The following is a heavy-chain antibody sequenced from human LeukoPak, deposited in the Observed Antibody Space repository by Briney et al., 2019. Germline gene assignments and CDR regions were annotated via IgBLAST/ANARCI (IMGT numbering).Heavy chain of an antibody. J-gene: IGHJ6*03. CDR1: GFTFTTYA. V-gene: IGHV3-23*01. Sequence: GSLRLSCAASGFTFTTYAMSGVRQAPGKGLEWVSTISATGGSTYYADSVNDQFTISRDNSKNTLYLQMNSLRAEDTAVYYCAKRGDHFYMDVWGKGTTVTVSS. D-gene: IGHD2-21*02. CDR3: AKRGDHFYMDV. CDR2: ISATGGST.